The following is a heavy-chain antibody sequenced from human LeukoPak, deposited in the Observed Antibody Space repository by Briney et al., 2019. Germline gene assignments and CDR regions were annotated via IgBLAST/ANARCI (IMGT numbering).Heavy chain of an antibody. D-gene: IGHD2-15*01. Sequence: SETLSLTCTVSGGSISSYYWSWIWQPAGKGLEWIGRIYTSGSTNYNPSLKSRVTMSVDTSKNQFSLKLSSVTAADTAVYYCARGLTVAAPFDYWGQGTLVTVSS. CDR2: IYTSGST. J-gene: IGHJ4*02. CDR3: ARGLTVAAPFDY. CDR1: GGSISSYY. V-gene: IGHV4-4*07.